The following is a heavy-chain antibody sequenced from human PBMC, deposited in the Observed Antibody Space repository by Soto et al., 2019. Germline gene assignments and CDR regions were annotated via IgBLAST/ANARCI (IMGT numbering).Heavy chain of an antibody. Sequence: QVQLQESGPGLVKPSQTLSLTCTVSGGYISSGGYSWSWIRQHPGKGLEWIGYIDYSGSTYYNPSLKSRVTISVDTSKNPFSLKLSSVTAAGTAVDYCARVIQYNCNNGVCPDFGGFDPWGQGTLVTVAS. CDR1: GGYISSGGYS. J-gene: IGHJ5*02. CDR2: IDYSGST. CDR3: ARVIQYNCNNGVCPDFGGFDP. V-gene: IGHV4-31*03. D-gene: IGHD2-8*01.